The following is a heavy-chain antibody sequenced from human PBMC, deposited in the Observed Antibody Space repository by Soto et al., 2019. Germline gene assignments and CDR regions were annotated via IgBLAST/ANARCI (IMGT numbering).Heavy chain of an antibody. J-gene: IGHJ4*02. CDR2: INIDGTEK. Sequence: EVQLVESGGALVQPGGSLRLSCATSGFTFTHYWMNWVRQAPGKGLEWVANINIDGTEKYYGDSVKGRFTISRDNAKNSRYLQMDSLRDEDMAVYYCARYRGGEMLVYWGQGTLVTVSS. V-gene: IGHV3-7*01. D-gene: IGHD3-10*01. CDR1: GFTFTHYW. CDR3: ARYRGGEMLVY.